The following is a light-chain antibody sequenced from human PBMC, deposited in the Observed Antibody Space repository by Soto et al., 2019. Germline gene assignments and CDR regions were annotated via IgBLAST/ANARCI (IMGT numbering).Light chain of an antibody. CDR1: NSNIGAGYD. CDR3: QPYDSRLSAYV. CDR2: TNN. Sequence: QSVRTQPPSVSGAPGQRVTISCTGSNSNIGAGYDVHWYLQLPGTAPKLLVYTNNNRPSGVPDRFSGSKSGTSASLAITGLQAEDEADYYCQPYDSRLSAYVFGTGTKVTVL. V-gene: IGLV1-40*01. J-gene: IGLJ1*01.